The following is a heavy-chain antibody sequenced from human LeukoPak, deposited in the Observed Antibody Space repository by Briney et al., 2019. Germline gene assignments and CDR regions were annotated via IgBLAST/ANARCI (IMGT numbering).Heavy chain of an antibody. Sequence: ASVKVSCKASGYIFITYDISWVRQATGQGLEWMGWMNPNSGNTGYAQKFQGRVTITRNNSISTAYMELSRQRSEDTAVYYCARDGQMTTVTSSYYYYYMDVWGKGTTVTVSS. CDR2: MNPNSGNT. V-gene: IGHV1-8*03. J-gene: IGHJ6*03. CDR1: GYIFITYD. D-gene: IGHD4-11*01. CDR3: ARDGQMTTVTSSYYYYYMDV.